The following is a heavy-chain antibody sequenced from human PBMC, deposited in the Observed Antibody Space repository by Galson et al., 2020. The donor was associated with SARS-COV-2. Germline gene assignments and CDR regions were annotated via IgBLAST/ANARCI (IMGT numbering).Heavy chain of an antibody. CDR2: IKSKGDGGTT. CDR3: TTDRGYNYGSGYYFDY. Sequence: GGSLRLSCVASGFTFSNAWMSWVRQAPGKGLEWVGRIKSKGDGGTTDYAAPVKGRFTISRDDSKNTLYLQMNSLKTEDTAVYYCTTDRGYNYGSGYYFDYWCQGALVTVSS. J-gene: IGHJ4*02. V-gene: IGHV3-15*01. D-gene: IGHD5-18*01. CDR1: GFTFSNAW.